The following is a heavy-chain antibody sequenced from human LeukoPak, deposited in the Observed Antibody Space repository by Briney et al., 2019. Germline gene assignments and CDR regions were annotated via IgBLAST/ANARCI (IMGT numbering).Heavy chain of an antibody. D-gene: IGHD2-15*01. V-gene: IGHV5-10-1*01. CDR3: ARHKEGYCTGGDCYSDFFDYGLDV. Sequence: GESLRISCQTSGYTFANFYVTWVRHMPGKGLEWMGRIHPSDSYVNYNPSIQGHVTISSDTSINTVYLHWRNLKASDTATYFCARHKEGYCTGGDCYSDFFDYGLDVWGQGTTVAVSS. CDR2: IHPSDSYV. J-gene: IGHJ6*02. CDR1: GYTFANFY.